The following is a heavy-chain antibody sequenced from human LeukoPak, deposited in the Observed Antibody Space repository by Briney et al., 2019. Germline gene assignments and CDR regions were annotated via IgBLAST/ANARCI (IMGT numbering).Heavy chain of an antibody. Sequence: AGGSLRLSCAASGFTFSIYEMNWVRQAPGKGLEWVSYISSIGTTIYYADSVKGRFTISRDNAKNSLYLQMNSPRAEDTAVYYCARGERGDYWGQGTLVTVSS. CDR3: ARGERGDY. J-gene: IGHJ4*02. V-gene: IGHV3-48*03. D-gene: IGHD1-26*01. CDR2: ISSIGTTI. CDR1: GFTFSIYE.